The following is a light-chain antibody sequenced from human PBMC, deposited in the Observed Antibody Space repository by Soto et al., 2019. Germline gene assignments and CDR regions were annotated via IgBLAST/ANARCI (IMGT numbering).Light chain of an antibody. CDR1: QSITTY. Sequence: DIQMTQSPASLSASVGDRVTITCRASQSITTYLHWFQQRAGEAPKLLIYGASNLQGGVPSRFAGSGSGTDFSLTISSLQPEDSATYFCQQGDRTPYTLGQGTKLEIK. CDR3: QQGDRTPYT. CDR2: GAS. V-gene: IGKV1-39*01. J-gene: IGKJ2*01.